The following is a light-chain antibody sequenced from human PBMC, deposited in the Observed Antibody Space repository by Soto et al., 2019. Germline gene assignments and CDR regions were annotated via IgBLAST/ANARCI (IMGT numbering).Light chain of an antibody. Sequence: QSALTQAPSASGTPGQRVTISCSGSNSNIGSNTVNWYQQLPGTAPKLLIYSINQRPSGVPDRFSGSQSGTSASLAISGLQSEDEADYYCAVWDDSLNGVLFGGGTKLTVL. J-gene: IGLJ2*01. CDR3: AVWDDSLNGVL. CDR1: NSNIGSNT. CDR2: SIN. V-gene: IGLV1-44*01.